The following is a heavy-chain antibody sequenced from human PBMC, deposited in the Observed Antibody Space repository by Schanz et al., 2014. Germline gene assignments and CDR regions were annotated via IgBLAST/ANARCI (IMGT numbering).Heavy chain of an antibody. J-gene: IGHJ4*02. CDR3: ASSGAGYSSSWDFDS. D-gene: IGHD6-13*01. CDR2: IIPILGIA. Sequence: VQLVQSGAEVKKPGASVKVSCKASGYTLSAYSLHWVRQAPGQGLEWMGRIIPILGIANYAQNFQGRVTITADKSTFTAYMDVSSLRSEDTAVYYCASSGAGYSSSWDFDSWGPGTLVTV. CDR1: GYTLSAYS. V-gene: IGHV1-69*09.